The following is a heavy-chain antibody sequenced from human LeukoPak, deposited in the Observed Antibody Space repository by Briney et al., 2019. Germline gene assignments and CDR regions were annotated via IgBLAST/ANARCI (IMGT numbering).Heavy chain of an antibody. J-gene: IGHJ6*03. CDR2: IRYDSRII. CDR1: GFSFSFYG. V-gene: IGHV3-30*02. D-gene: IGHD3/OR15-3a*01. Sequence: GGSLRLSCTTSGFSFSFYGIHWVRQAPGKGLAWVAFIRYDSRIIHYADSVKGRFTISRDNSKNTVFLQMNSLKIEDTAVYYCAKNDYGTDSDFYYMDFWGKGTKVTASS. CDR3: AKNDYGTDSDFYYMDF.